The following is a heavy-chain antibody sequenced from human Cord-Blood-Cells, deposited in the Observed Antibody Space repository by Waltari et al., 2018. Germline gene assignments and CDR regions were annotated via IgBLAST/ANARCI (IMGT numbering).Heavy chain of an antibody. Sequence: QVQLVQSGAAVKKPEASVKVPCKASGYSLTGYYMHWVLQAPGQGLEWMGWINPNSGGTNYAQKFQGRVTMTRDTSISTAYMELSRLRSDDTAVYYCARGKTGPYYFDYWGQGTLVTVSS. V-gene: IGHV1-2*02. CDR3: ARGKTGPYYFDY. J-gene: IGHJ4*02. CDR1: GYSLTGYY. CDR2: INPNSGGT. D-gene: IGHD7-27*01.